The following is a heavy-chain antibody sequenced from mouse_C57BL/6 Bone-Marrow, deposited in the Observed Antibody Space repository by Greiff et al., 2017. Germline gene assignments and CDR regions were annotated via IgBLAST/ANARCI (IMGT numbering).Heavy chain of an antibody. CDR3: ASYYYGSSG. CDR1: GFTFSSYG. D-gene: IGHD1-1*01. Sequence: EVQGVESGGDLVKPGGSLKLSCAASGFTFSSYGMSWVRQTPDRRLAWVATISSGGSYTYYPDSVKGRFTISRDNAKNTLYLQMSSLKSEDTAMYYCASYYYGSSGWGQGTLVTVSA. V-gene: IGHV5-6*01. J-gene: IGHJ3*01. CDR2: ISSGGSYT.